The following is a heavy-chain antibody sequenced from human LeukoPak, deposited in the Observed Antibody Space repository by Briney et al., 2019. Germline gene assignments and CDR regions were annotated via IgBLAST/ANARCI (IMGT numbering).Heavy chain of an antibody. CDR3: AKAVDAFDI. V-gene: IGHV3-30*18. CDR1: GFTFSSYG. J-gene: IGHJ3*02. CDR2: ISYDGSNK. Sequence: PGGSLRLSCAASGFTFSSYGMHWVRQAPGKGLEWVAVISYDGSNKYYADSVKGRFTISRDNSKNTLYLQMNSLRAEDTAVYYCAKAVDAFDIWGQGTMVTVSS.